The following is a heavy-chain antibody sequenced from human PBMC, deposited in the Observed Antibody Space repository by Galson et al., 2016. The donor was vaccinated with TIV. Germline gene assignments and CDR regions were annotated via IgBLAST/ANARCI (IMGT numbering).Heavy chain of an antibody. CDR3: ATSISGVVNYYYYMDV. CDR2: INSVFRIP. CDR1: GGTFSNYG. V-gene: IGHV1-69*13. D-gene: IGHD3-3*01. Sequence: SVKVSCKASGGTFSNYGISWVRQAPGQGLEWMGGINSVFRIPNYAQKFQGRVTITADESTSTAFMELSSLRSEDTAIYYCATSISGVVNYYYYMDVWGKGTTVTVSS. J-gene: IGHJ6*03.